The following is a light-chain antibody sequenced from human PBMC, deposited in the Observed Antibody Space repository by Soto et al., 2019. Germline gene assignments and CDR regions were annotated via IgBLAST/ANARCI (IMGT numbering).Light chain of an antibody. CDR1: QSVLYSSNNKNY. CDR2: WAS. V-gene: IGKV4-1*01. Sequence: DIVMTQSPDSLAVFLGERATINCKPSQSVLYSSNNKNYLAWYQQKPGLPPKLLISWASTRESGVPDRFSGSGSATDFTLTISSLQAEDVAVYYCQQYYSTPLTFGGGTKVEIK. CDR3: QQYYSTPLT. J-gene: IGKJ4*01.